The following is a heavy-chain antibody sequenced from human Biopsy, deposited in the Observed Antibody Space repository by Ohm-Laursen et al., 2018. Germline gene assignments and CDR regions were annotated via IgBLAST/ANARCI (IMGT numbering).Heavy chain of an antibody. Sequence: SDTLSLTCTVSGGSLSSYYWSWIRQPAGKGLEWIGRIYSSGSTNYNPSLKSRVTLSMDTSKSQFSLKLSFVTAADTAVYYCARWTPEYDSSRYYLDAFDIWGQGTKVTVS. D-gene: IGHD3-22*01. CDR2: IYSSGST. V-gene: IGHV4-4*07. J-gene: IGHJ3*02. CDR1: GGSLSSYY. CDR3: ARWTPEYDSSRYYLDAFDI.